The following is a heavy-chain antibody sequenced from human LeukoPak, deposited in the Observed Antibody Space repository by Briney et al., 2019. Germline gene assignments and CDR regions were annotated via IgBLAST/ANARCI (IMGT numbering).Heavy chain of an antibody. D-gene: IGHD3-22*01. J-gene: IGHJ4*02. V-gene: IGHV4-59*08. CDR2: IYYSGST. CDR3: ARHDSSESLDY. CDR1: GGSISSYY. Sequence: PSETLSLTCTVSGGSISSYYWSWIRQPPGKGLEWIGYIYYSGSTNYNPSLKSRVTISVDTPKNQSSLKLSSVTAADTAVYYCARHDSSESLDYWGQGTLVTVPS.